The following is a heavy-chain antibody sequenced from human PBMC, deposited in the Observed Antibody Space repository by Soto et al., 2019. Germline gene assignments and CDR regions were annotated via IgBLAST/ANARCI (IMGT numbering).Heavy chain of an antibody. V-gene: IGHV1-8*01. J-gene: IGHJ5*02. D-gene: IGHD3-3*01. CDR2: MNPNSGNT. CDR1: GYTFTSYD. CDR3: ARSGQVGNWFDP. Sequence: QVQLVQSGAEVKKPGASVKVSCKASGYTFTSYDINWVRQATGQGLEWMGWMNPNSGNTGYAQKFQGRVTMTRNTSISTAYLELSSRRSEDTAGYYCARSGQVGNWFDPWGQGTLVTVSS.